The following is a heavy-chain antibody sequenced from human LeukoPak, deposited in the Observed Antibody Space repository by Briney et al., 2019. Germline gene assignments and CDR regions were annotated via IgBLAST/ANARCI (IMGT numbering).Heavy chain of an antibody. Sequence: GGSLRLSCAASGFSFSSYGMRWVRQAPGKGLVWVSRINGDGCSTSYADSVKGRFTISRDNARNTLYLQMNSLRAEDTAVYYCASLGGITVTGPYDFDYWGQGTVVTVSS. CDR1: GFSFSSYG. D-gene: IGHD1-20*01. CDR3: ASLGGITVTGPYDFDY. J-gene: IGHJ4*02. CDR2: INGDGCST. V-gene: IGHV3-74*01.